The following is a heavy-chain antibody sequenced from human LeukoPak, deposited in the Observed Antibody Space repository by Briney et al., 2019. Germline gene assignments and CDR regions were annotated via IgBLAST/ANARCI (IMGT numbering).Heavy chain of an antibody. CDR3: ARGGRDYGDSNFDY. CDR1: GGSISSSSYY. CDR2: IYYSGST. Sequence: PSETLSLTCTVSGGSISSSSYYWGWIRQPPGKGLEWIGSIYYSGSTYYNPSLKSRVTISVDTSKNQFSLKLSSVTAADTAVYYCARGGRDYGDSNFDYWGQGTLVTVSS. J-gene: IGHJ4*02. V-gene: IGHV4-39*01. D-gene: IGHD4-17*01.